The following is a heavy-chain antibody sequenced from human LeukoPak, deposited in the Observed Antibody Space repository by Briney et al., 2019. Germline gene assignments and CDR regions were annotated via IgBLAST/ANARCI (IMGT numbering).Heavy chain of an antibody. Sequence: SETLSLTCTVAGSSISSGYYWGWIRQPPGKGLEWIGIISHSGSTYYNPSLKSRVTMSVDTSKNQFSLKLSSVTAADTAVYYCAAQIVGSRYFDLWGRGTLVTVSS. D-gene: IGHD1-26*01. CDR2: ISHSGST. V-gene: IGHV4-38-2*02. CDR1: GSSISSGYY. CDR3: AAQIVGSRYFDL. J-gene: IGHJ2*01.